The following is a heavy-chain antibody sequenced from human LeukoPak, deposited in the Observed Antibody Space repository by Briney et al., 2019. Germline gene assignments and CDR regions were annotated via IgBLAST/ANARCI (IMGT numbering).Heavy chain of an antibody. CDR3: VRYGDYGGYFDL. CDR1: GYSISRGQY. D-gene: IGHD4-17*01. V-gene: IGHV4-38-2*01. Sequence: SETLSLTCAVSGYSISRGQYWGWIRQPPGKGLEWIGSIYHSGSTYYNPSLKSRVTISVDAYKNQYSLKLSSVTAADTAVYYCVRYGDYGGYFDLWGRGTLVTVSS. CDR2: IYHSGST. J-gene: IGHJ2*01.